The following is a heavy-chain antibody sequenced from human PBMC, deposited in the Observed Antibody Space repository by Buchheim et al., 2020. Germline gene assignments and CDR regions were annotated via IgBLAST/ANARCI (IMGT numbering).Heavy chain of an antibody. J-gene: IGHJ4*02. CDR2: IYYSGGGGCT. CDR1: GDSISTYY. Sequence: QVQLQESGPGLVKPSETLSLICTVSGDSISTYYWSWSRQPPGKGLEWIGYIYYSGGGGCTNYNPSLKSRVTISVDTSKNHFSLKVNSVTAADTAVYYCARLSLFGYAMEWGQGTL. CDR3: ARLSLFGYAME. D-gene: IGHD5-18*01. V-gene: IGHV4-59*01.